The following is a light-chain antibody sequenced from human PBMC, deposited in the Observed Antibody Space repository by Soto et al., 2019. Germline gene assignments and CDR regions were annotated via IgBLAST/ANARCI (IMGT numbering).Light chain of an antibody. J-gene: IGKJ5*01. V-gene: IGKV1-12*01. Sequence: DIQMTQSPSSVSASVGYRVTITCRASEDISTWLAWYQQKPGKAPKLLIYAASSLQSGVPSRFSGSGSGTDFTLTISSLQPEDFATYYCQHADSFPLITFGQGTRLEIK. CDR2: AAS. CDR1: EDISTW. CDR3: QHADSFPLIT.